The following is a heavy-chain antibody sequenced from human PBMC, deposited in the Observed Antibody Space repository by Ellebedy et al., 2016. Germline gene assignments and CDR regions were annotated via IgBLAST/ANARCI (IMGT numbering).Heavy chain of an antibody. Sequence: SETLSLTXTVSGGSISSGDYYWSWIRQPPGKGLEWIGYIYYSGSTYYNPSLKSRVTISVDTSKNQFSLKLSSVTAADTAVYYCARASYYDILTVIIPDAFDIWGQGTMVTVSS. V-gene: IGHV4-30-4*01. CDR1: GGSISSGDYY. D-gene: IGHD3-9*01. CDR3: ARASYYDILTVIIPDAFDI. J-gene: IGHJ3*02. CDR2: IYYSGST.